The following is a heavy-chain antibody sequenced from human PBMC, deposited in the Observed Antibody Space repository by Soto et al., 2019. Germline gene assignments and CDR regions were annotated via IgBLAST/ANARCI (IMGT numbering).Heavy chain of an antibody. V-gene: IGHV3-21*06. CDR2: ISGIRDYI. CDR3: AREGVHNYNEYYFDY. CDR1: GFTFSYYT. D-gene: IGHD3-22*01. J-gene: IGHJ4*02. Sequence: ESGGGLVNPGGSLRLFCAASGFTFSYYTVHWVRRAPGKGLEWVSSISGIRDYIRYADSVKGRFTISRDNAKTSLYLQMNSLTAEDTAVYYCAREGVHNYNEYYFDYWGQGTLVTVSS.